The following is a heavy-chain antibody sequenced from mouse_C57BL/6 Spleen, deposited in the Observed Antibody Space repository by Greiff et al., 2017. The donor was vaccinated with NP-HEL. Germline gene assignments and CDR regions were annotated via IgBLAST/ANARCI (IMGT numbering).Heavy chain of an antibody. V-gene: IGHV14-4*01. CDR3: TTAVGGYFDY. J-gene: IGHJ2*01. CDR2: IDPENGDT. Sequence: EVMLVESGAELVRPGASVKLSCTASGFNIKDDYMHWVKQRPEQGLEWIGWIDPENGDTEYASKFQGKATITADTSSNTAYLQLSSLTSEDTAVYYCTTAVGGYFDYWGQGTTLTVSS. CDR1: GFNIKDDY. D-gene: IGHD1-1*02.